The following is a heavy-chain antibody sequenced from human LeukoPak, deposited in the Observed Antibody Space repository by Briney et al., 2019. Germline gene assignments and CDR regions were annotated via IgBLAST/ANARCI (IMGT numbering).Heavy chain of an antibody. Sequence: SETLSLTCTVPGGSISSYYWSSIRQPAGKGLEWIGRIYTSGSTNYNPSLKSRVTMSVDTSKNQSSLKLSSVTAADTAVYYCARSSSWYSGLMDVWGQGTTVTVSS. CDR1: GGSISSYY. CDR3: ARSSSWYSGLMDV. D-gene: IGHD6-13*01. V-gene: IGHV4-4*07. CDR2: IYTSGST. J-gene: IGHJ6*02.